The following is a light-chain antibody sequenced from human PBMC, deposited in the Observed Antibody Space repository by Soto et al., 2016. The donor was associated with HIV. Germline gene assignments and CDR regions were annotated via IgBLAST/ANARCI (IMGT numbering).Light chain of an antibody. CDR1: QGISSY. CDR3: QQLSAYPIT. J-gene: IGKJ5*01. V-gene: IGKV1-9*01. CDR2: AAS. Sequence: DIQLTQSPSFLSASVGDRVTITCRASQGISSYLAWYQQKPGKAPKLLIYAASTLQSGVPSRFSGGGSGTEFTLTISSLQPEDFATYYCQQLSAYPITFGQGTRLEIK.